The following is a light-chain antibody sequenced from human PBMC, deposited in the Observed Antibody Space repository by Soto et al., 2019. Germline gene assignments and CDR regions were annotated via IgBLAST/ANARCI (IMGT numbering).Light chain of an antibody. J-gene: IGKJ5*01. CDR2: AAS. V-gene: IGKV1-39*01. Sequence: DIQMTQSPSSLSASVGDRVTITCRASQSISSYLNWSQQKPGKAPKLLIYAASSLQSAVPSRLTGSGSGTDSTLTITRLQPEAFATYYCQQSYSTPFTFGQGTRLQN. CDR1: QSISSY. CDR3: QQSYSTPFT.